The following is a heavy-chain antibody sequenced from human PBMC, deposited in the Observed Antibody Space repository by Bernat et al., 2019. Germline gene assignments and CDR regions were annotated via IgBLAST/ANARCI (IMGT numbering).Heavy chain of an antibody. J-gene: IGHJ4*02. CDR2: ISYDGSNK. CDR3: ARDTKDTAMVLPDY. V-gene: IGHV3-30-3*01. D-gene: IGHD5-18*01. CDR1: GFTFSSHA. Sequence: QVQLVESGGGVVQPGRSLRLSCAASGFTFSSHAMHWVRQAPGKGLEWVAVISYDGSNKYYADSVKGRFTISRDNSKNTLYLQMNSLRAEDTAVYYCARDTKDTAMVLPDYWGQGTLVTVSS.